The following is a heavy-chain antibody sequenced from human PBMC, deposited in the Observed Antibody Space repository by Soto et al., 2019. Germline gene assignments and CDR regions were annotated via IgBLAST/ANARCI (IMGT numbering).Heavy chain of an antibody. CDR1: GFTFSSYG. D-gene: IGHD2-2*01. Sequence: QVQLVESGGGVVQPGRSLRLSCAASGFTFSSYGMHWVRQAPGKGLGWVAVIWYDGSKKYYADSVKGRFTISRDNSKNTLYLQMNSLRAEDTAVYYCARASCSSTSCYALDYYYYGMDVWGQGTTVTVSS. CDR3: ARASCSSTSCYALDYYYYGMDV. V-gene: IGHV3-33*01. J-gene: IGHJ6*02. CDR2: IWYDGSKK.